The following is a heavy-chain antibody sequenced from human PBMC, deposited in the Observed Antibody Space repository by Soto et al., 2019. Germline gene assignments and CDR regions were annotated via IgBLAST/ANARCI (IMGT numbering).Heavy chain of an antibody. CDR2: IIPMYGPA. V-gene: IGHV1-69*01. J-gene: IGHJ5*02. D-gene: IGHD3-10*01. Sequence: QVPLVQSGAEVKKPGSSVTVSCKASGGTFSSYAIHWVRQAPGQGLEWMGGIIPMYGPAKYAKRFPGRVTITADESTTTVYVELTSRTSQDTAVYYCARVTSMVRGVIDNWFDPWGHGTLVTVSS. CDR1: GGTFSSYA. CDR3: ARVTSMVRGVIDNWFDP.